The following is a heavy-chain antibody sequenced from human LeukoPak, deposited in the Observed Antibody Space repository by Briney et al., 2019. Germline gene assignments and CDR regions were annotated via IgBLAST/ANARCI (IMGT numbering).Heavy chain of an antibody. CDR2: FDPEDGET. CDR3: ARDPVSYYYDSSGYSY. CDR1: GYTLTELS. Sequence: GASVKVSCKVSGYTLTELSMHWVRQAPGKGLEWMGGFDPEDGETIYAQKLQGRVTMTTDTSTSTAYMELRSLRSDDTAVYYCARDPVSYYYDSSGYSYWGQGTLVTVSS. J-gene: IGHJ4*02. V-gene: IGHV1-24*01. D-gene: IGHD3-22*01.